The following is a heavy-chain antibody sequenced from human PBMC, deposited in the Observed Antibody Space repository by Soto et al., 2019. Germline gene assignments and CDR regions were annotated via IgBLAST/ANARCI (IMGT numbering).Heavy chain of an antibody. V-gene: IGHV3-33*01. J-gene: IGHJ6*02. D-gene: IGHD3-22*01. CDR3: ARDRKDSSGYYNYYYYYGMDV. Sequence: GGSLRLSCAASGFTFSSYGMHWVRQAPGKGLEWVAVIWYDGSNKYYADSVKGRFTISRDNSKNTLYPQMNSLRAEDTAVYYCARDRKDSSGYYNYYYYYGMDVWGQGTTVTVSS. CDR2: IWYDGSNK. CDR1: GFTFSSYG.